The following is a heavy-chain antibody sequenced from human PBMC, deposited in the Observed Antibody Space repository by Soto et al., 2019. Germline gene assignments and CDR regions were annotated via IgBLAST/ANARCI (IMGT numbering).Heavy chain of an antibody. V-gene: IGHV3-30*18. J-gene: IGHJ6*02. Sequence: GGSLRLSCAASGFTFSGYGMHWVRQAPGKGLEWVAVISYDGNNKYYADSVKGRFTISRDNSKNTLHLQMNSLRAEDTAVYYCAKGGRGTDYYYYAMDVWGPGTTVTVSS. CDR2: ISYDGNNK. D-gene: IGHD1-1*01. CDR3: AKGGRGTDYYYYAMDV. CDR1: GFTFSGYG.